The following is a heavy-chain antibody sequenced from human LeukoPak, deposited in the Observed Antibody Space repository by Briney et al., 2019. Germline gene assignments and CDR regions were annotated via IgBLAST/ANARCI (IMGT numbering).Heavy chain of an antibody. Sequence: PGRSLRLSCAASGFTFSNYDMQWVRQAPGKGLEWVAVVSYYGTKKYYADSVEGRFTISRDNSKNTLYLQMDSLRVEDTAIYYCAKDINTGGYHYYYHGIDVWGQGTTVTVSS. V-gene: IGHV3-30*18. CDR3: AKDINTGGYHYYYHGIDV. CDR1: GFTFSNYD. J-gene: IGHJ6*02. CDR2: VSYYGTKK. D-gene: IGHD1-26*01.